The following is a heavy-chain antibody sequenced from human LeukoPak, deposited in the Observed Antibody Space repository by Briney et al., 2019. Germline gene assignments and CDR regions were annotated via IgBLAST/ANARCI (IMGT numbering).Heavy chain of an antibody. V-gene: IGHV3-30*18. CDR2: ISYDGSNK. D-gene: IGHD3-22*01. CDR3: AKIRTGYYDSSGFYYGMDV. Sequence: QSGGSLRLSCAASGFTFSSYSMNWVRQAPGKGLEWVAVISYDGSNKYYADSVKGRFTISRDNSKNTLYLQMNSLRAEDTAVYYCAKIRTGYYDSSGFYYGMDVWGQGTTVTVSS. CDR1: GFTFSSYS. J-gene: IGHJ6*02.